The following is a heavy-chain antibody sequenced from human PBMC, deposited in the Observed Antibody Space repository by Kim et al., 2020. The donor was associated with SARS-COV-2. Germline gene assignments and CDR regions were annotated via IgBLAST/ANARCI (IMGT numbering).Heavy chain of an antibody. V-gene: IGHV3-23*01. Sequence: GGSLRLSCAASGFTFSSYAMSWVRQAPGKGLEWVSAISGIGGSTYYADSVKGRLTITRDNSKNTLYLQMNSLRAEDTAVYYCANGRYYYDSSGYYYYYCGQGTLVTVSS. J-gene: IGHJ4*01. CDR2: ISGIGGST. D-gene: IGHD3-22*01. CDR3: ANGRYYYDSSGYYYYY. CDR1: GFTFSSYA.